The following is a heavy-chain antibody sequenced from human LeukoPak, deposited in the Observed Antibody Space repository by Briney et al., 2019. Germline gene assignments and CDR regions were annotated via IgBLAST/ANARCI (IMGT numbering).Heavy chain of an antibody. J-gene: IGHJ6*03. CDR1: GYTFTSYD. Sequence: ASVKVSCKASGYTFTSYDINWVRQATGQGLEWTGWMNPNSGNTGYAQKFQGRVTITRNTSISTAYMELSSLRSEDTAVYYCARVPRQYQLLTYYYYMDVWGKGTTVTVSS. CDR3: ARVPRQYQLLTYYYYMDV. D-gene: IGHD2-2*01. V-gene: IGHV1-8*03. CDR2: MNPNSGNT.